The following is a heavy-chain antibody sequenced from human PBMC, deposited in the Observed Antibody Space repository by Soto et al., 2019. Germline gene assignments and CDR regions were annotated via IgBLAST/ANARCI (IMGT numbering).Heavy chain of an antibody. J-gene: IGHJ4*02. V-gene: IGHV1-69*13. Sequence: VKVSCKASAGTFSSYAISWVRQAPGQGLEWMGGIIPIFGTANYAQKFQGRVTITADESTSTAYMELSSLRCEDTAVYDCARAGGCSSTSCYTEFDYWGQGTLVTVSS. CDR1: AGTFSSYA. D-gene: IGHD2-2*02. CDR2: IIPIFGTA. CDR3: ARAGGCSSTSCYTEFDY.